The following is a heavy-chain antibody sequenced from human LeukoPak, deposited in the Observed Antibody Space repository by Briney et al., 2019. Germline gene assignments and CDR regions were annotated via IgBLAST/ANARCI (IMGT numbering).Heavy chain of an antibody. D-gene: IGHD3-10*01. V-gene: IGHV1-18*04. CDR2: ISTKNGYT. CDR3: AREKLWFGEFPFDN. CDR1: GYTFTSYY. Sequence: ASVKVSCKASGYTFTSYYMHWVRQAPGQGVEWVGSISTKNGYTKLAQKFQGRVAMTKDTSANTIYMDLKSLTFDETAVYYCAREKLWFGEFPFDNWGQGTLVSVSS. J-gene: IGHJ4*02.